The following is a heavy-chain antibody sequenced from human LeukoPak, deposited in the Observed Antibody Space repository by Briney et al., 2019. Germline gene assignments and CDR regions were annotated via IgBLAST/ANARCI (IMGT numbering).Heavy chain of an antibody. D-gene: IGHD2-8*01. CDR3: ARNAADCTTSACYDS. V-gene: IGHV3-23*01. J-gene: IGHJ4*02. Sequence: GGSLRLSCAASGFTFSSYAMSWVRQAPGKGLGWVSAISGSGGSTYYADSVKGRFTISRDNSKNTLYLQMNSLRAEDTAVYHCARNAADCTTSACYDSWGQGTLVTVSS. CDR1: GFTFSSYA. CDR2: ISGSGGST.